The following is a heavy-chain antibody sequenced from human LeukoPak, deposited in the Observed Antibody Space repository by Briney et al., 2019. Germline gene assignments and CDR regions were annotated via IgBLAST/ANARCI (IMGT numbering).Heavy chain of an antibody. CDR1: GHTFTGYY. CDR2: INPNSGGT. D-gene: IGHD1-26*01. J-gene: IGHJ4*02. Sequence: ASVKVSCKASGHTFTGYYMHWVRQAPGQGLEWMGWINPNSGGTNYAQKFQGRVTMTRDTSISTAYMELSRLRSDDTAVYYCARDDGSEWELLVDYWGQGTLVTVSS. V-gene: IGHV1-2*02. CDR3: ARDDGSEWELLVDY.